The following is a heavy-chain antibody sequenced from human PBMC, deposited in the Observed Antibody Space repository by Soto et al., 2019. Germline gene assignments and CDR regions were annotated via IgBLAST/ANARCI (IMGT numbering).Heavy chain of an antibody. D-gene: IGHD2-15*01. V-gene: IGHV4-38-2*01. CDR1: GYSISSGHY. CDR3: ARVPPARYFDY. J-gene: IGHJ4*02. Sequence: KTSETLSLTCAVSGYSISSGHYWGWIRQTPEKGLEWIGSIYHTGNTYYNPSLKSRVTISVDTSKNQFSLRLSSVTAADTAVYYCARVPPARYFDYWGQGTLVTVSS. CDR2: IYHTGNT.